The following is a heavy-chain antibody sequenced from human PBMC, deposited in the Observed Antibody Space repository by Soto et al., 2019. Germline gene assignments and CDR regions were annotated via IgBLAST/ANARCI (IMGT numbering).Heavy chain of an antibody. J-gene: IGHJ4*02. CDR1: GSSFSSYS. CDR2: ISGRSSTI. CDR3: AKSGDNCSSGTCPKDFDC. Sequence: GGSLRLSCAASGSSFSSYSMNWVRQAPGKGLEWVSYISGRSSTIYYGDSVKGRFTISRDNAKNSLYLQMNSLRAEDTAVYYCAKSGDNCSSGTCPKDFDCWGQGTLVTVSS. V-gene: IGHV3-48*01. D-gene: IGHD2-15*01.